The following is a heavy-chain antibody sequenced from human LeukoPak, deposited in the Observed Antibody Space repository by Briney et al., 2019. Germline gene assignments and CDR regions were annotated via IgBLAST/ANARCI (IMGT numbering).Heavy chain of an antibody. Sequence: PSETLSLTCTVSGGSISSYYWSWIRQPPGKGLEWIGEINHSGSTNYNPSLKSRVTISVDTSKNQFSLKLSSVTAADTAVYYCARADYYDSSGYYGYFDYWGQGTLVTVSS. V-gene: IGHV4-34*01. CDR2: INHSGST. J-gene: IGHJ4*02. CDR1: GGSISSYY. CDR3: ARADYYDSSGYYGYFDY. D-gene: IGHD3-22*01.